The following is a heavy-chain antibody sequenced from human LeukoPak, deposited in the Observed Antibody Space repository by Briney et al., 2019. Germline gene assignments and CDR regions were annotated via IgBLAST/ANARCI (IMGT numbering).Heavy chain of an antibody. J-gene: IGHJ6*03. CDR2: INPSGGST. CDR1: GYTFTSYY. CDR3: ARATVITSMGYYYYMDV. Sequence: GASVKVSCKASGYTFTSYYMHWVRQAPGQGLEWMGIINPSGGSTSYAQKFQGRVTMTRDTSTSTVYMELSSLRSEDTAVYYCARATVITSMGYYYYMDVWGKGTTVTISS. V-gene: IGHV1-46*01. D-gene: IGHD4-23*01.